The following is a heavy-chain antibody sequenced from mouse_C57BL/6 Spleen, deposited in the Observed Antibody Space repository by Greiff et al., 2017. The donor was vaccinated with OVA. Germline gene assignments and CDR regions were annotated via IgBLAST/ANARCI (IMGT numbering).Heavy chain of an antibody. D-gene: IGHD2-5*01. CDR1: GYAFSSYW. Sequence: QVQLQQSGAELVKPGASVKISCKASGYAFSSYWMNWVKQRPGKGLEWIGQIYPGDGDTNYNGKFKGKATLTADKSSSTAYMQLSSLTSEDSAVYFCARSHYSNYYFDYWGQGTTLTVSS. CDR2: IYPGDGDT. CDR3: ARSHYSNYYFDY. J-gene: IGHJ2*01. V-gene: IGHV1-80*01.